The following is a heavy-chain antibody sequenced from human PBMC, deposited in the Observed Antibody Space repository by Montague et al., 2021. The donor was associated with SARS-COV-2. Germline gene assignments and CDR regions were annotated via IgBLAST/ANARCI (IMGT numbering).Heavy chain of an antibody. CDR1: GGSISSGTWC. Sequence: TLSLTCTVSGGSISSGTWCWCWVRPPDGQGLEWIVCAVTSGITTYNPSLGSRITISIDTSANQFSLNLRSVTAADTAVYYCARHTSERITMVQAFDIWGQGTMVTVSS. CDR3: ARHTSERITMVQAFDI. D-gene: IGHD3-10*01. J-gene: IGHJ3*02. CDR2: AVTSGIT. V-gene: IGHV4-61*02.